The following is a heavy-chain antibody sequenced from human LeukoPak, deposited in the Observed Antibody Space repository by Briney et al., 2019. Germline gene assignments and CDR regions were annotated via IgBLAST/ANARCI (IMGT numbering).Heavy chain of an antibody. D-gene: IGHD6-19*01. J-gene: IGHJ4*02. CDR3: ARAGAVAGKREYYFDY. CDR1: GFTFSNYW. V-gene: IGHV3-74*01. CDR2: IDIDGSTT. Sequence: GALRLSCAVSGFTFSNYWMYWVRQAPGKGLVWVSRIDIDGSTTNYADSVKGRFTVSRDNAKNTLYLQMNSLRAEDTAVYYCARAGAVAGKREYYFDYWGQGTLITVSS.